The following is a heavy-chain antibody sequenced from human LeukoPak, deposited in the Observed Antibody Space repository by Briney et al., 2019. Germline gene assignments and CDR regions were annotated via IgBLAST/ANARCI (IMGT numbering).Heavy chain of an antibody. J-gene: IGHJ5*02. CDR1: GFPFSSYG. CDR2: ISYDGSNK. V-gene: IGHV3-30*18. D-gene: IGHD4-11*01. CDR3: AKDWGEATVTNWFDP. Sequence: GGSLRLSCAASGFPFSSYGIHWVRQAPGKGLEWVAVISYDGSNKFYADSVKGRFTISRDNSKNTLFLQMNSLRPEDTAVYYCAKDWGEATVTNWFDPWGQGTLVTVSS.